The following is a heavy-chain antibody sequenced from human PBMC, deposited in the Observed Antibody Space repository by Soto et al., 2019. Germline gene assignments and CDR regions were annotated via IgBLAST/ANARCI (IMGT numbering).Heavy chain of an antibody. Sequence: SETLSLTCTVSGGSVSSGSYYWSWIRQPPGKGLEWIGYIYYSGSTNYNPSLKSRVTISVDTSKNQFSLKLSSVTAADTAVYYCVGGYCGGDCSIWELYYYYGMDVWGQGTTVTVSS. J-gene: IGHJ6*02. CDR3: VGGYCGGDCSIWELYYYYGMDV. V-gene: IGHV4-61*01. D-gene: IGHD2-21*02. CDR1: GGSVSSGSYY. CDR2: IYYSGST.